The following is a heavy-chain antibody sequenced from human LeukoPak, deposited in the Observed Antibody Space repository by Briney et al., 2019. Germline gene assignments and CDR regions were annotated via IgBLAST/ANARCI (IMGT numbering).Heavy chain of an antibody. CDR3: ARADCSSTSCYELDY. J-gene: IGHJ4*02. CDR1: GFTFSDYY. V-gene: IGHV3-11*04. Sequence: GGSLRLSCAGSGFTFSDYYMSWIRQAPGKRLEWVSYISSSDSTIYYTDSVKGRFTISRDNAKNSLYLQMNSLRADDTAVYYCARADCSSTSCYELDYWGQGTLVTVSS. D-gene: IGHD2-2*01. CDR2: ISSSDSTI.